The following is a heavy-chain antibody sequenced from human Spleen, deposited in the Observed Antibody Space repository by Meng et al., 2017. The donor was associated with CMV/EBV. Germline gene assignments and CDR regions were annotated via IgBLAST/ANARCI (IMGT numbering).Heavy chain of an antibody. CDR3: TKGTAASSWYGGD. CDR1: GYSFISYG. J-gene: IGHJ4*02. CDR2: ISGYNGEA. D-gene: IGHD6-13*01. Sequence: ASVKVSCKASGYSFISYGMSWVRQAPGQGLEWMGWISGYNGEANYAQKFKGRVTMTRDTSTSTAYMDLRSLRFDDTAVYYCTKGTAASSWYGGDWGQGTLVTVSS. V-gene: IGHV1-18*01.